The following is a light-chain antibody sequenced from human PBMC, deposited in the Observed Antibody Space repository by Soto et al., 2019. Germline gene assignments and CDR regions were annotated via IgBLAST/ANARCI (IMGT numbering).Light chain of an antibody. Sequence: EIVLTQSPATLSLSPGERATLSCRASQSVSSYLDWYQQKPGQAPRLLIYDASNRATGIPARFSGSRSGTVFTLTISSLELEDCEVYYCQHRTTFGQGTRLEIK. CDR3: QHRTT. J-gene: IGKJ5*01. CDR2: DAS. CDR1: QSVSSY. V-gene: IGKV3-11*01.